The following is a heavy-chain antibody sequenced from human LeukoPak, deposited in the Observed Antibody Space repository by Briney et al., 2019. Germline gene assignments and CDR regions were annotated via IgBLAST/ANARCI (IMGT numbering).Heavy chain of an antibody. V-gene: IGHV4-59*11. CDR1: ICSIITHY. J-gene: IGHJ4*02. Sequence: SETLSLTCSVSICSIITHYWSWIRQSPGNGLEWIGYVFYTGSTNYNPSLQSRIPLSVDTSKNQFSLKLTPVTAADTAVYYCARAHPAYSSSSGFDYWGQGTLVTVSS. CDR3: ARAHPAYSSSSGFDY. CDR2: VFYTGST. D-gene: IGHD6-6*01.